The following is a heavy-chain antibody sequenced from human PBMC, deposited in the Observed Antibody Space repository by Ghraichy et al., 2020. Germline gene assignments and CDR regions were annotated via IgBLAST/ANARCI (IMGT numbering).Heavy chain of an antibody. D-gene: IGHD5/OR15-5a*01. CDR3: ARDRLSTSVNLIFDY. CDR1: GYTFTSYG. Sequence: ASVKVSCKASGYTFTSYGFAWVRQAPGQGLEWMGWIGTSNSATGYAQKFQGRITMTTDTSTTTVYMELRSLRSDDTAVYFCARDRLSTSVNLIFDYWGQGTLVTVSS. CDR2: IGTSNSAT. J-gene: IGHJ4*02. V-gene: IGHV1-18*01.